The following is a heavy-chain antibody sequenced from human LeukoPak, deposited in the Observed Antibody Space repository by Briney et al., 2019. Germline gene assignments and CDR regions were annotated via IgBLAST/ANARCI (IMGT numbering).Heavy chain of an antibody. D-gene: IGHD1-26*01. CDR3: ARQGRGQSGSYDY. CDR1: GGSISSYF. V-gene: IGHV4-59*08. J-gene: IGHJ4*02. CDR2: IYYSGST. Sequence: SETLSLTCTVSGGSISSYFWSWLRQPPGKGLEWIGYIYYSGSTNYNPSLKSRVTISVDTSKNQFSLKLSSVTAADTAVYYCARQGRGQSGSYDYWGQGTLVTVSS.